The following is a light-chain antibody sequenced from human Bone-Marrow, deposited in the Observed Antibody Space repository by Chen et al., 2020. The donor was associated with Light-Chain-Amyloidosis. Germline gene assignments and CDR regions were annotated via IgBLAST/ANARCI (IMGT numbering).Light chain of an antibody. J-gene: IGLJ3*02. V-gene: IGLV3-21*02. CDR3: QVWDRSSDRPV. Sequence: SYVLTQPSSVSVAPGQTATIACGGNNIGSTSVHWYQQTPGQAPLLVVCDDSDRPSGIPERLSGSNSGNTATLTISRVEAGDEAYYYCQVWDRSSDRPVFGGGTKLTVL. CDR2: DDS. CDR1: NIGSTS.